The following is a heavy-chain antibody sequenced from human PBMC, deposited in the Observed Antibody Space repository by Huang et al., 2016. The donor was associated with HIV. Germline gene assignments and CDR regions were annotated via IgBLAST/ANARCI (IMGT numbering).Heavy chain of an antibody. CDR2: IYYSVVS. Sequence: QVQLQESGPGLVKPSETLSLTCSVSGGSISSHYWSWIRQPPGKGLEWIGSIYYSVVSNYSPALKSRVFISVDTSRNQFALKLSSVTAADTAVYYCARDRRHCSGGSCYYSDYWGHGTLVTVSS. CDR1: GGSISSHY. J-gene: IGHJ4*01. D-gene: IGHD2-15*01. V-gene: IGHV4-59*11. CDR3: ARDRRHCSGGSCYYSDY.